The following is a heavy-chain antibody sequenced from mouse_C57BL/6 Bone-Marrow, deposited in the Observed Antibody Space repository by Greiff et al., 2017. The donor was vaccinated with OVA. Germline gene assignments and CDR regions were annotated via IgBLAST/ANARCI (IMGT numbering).Heavy chain of an antibody. CDR2: IHPNSGST. Sequence: VKLQESGAELVKPGASVKLSCKASGYTFTSYWMHWVKQRPGQGLEWIGMIHPNSGSTNYNEKFKSKATLTVDKSSSTAYMQLSSLTSEDSAVYYCAPITTVVARYFDVWGTGTTVTVSS. CDR3: APITTVVARYFDV. CDR1: GYTFTSYW. J-gene: IGHJ1*03. V-gene: IGHV1-64*01. D-gene: IGHD1-1*01.